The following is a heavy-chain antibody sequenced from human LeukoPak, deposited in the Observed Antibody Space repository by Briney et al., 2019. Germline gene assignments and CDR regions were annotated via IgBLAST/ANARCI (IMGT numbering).Heavy chain of an antibody. CDR2: INKGGSEK. Sequence: PGGSLRLSCAASQFIFRDYWMSWVRQAPGMGLEWVANINKGGSEKYYVDSVKGRFTISRDNAKNSLFLEMNSLRAEDTAVYYCATDGSSFDYWGQGTLVTVSS. CDR3: ATDGSSFDY. V-gene: IGHV3-7*01. D-gene: IGHD2-15*01. J-gene: IGHJ4*02. CDR1: QFIFRDYW.